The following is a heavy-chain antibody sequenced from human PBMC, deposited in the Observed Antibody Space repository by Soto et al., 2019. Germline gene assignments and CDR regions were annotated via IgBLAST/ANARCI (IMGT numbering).Heavy chain of an antibody. CDR1: GYTFTSYY. CDR2: TNPDGGST. CDR3: AKAPRGGVIITTSSAHIDY. Sequence: QVQLVQSGADVKKPGASVMLSCKASGYTFTSYYMHWVRQAPGQGLEWMGITNPDGGSTRYAQKFQGRVTMTRDTSTSTFYMELSSLRSEDTAVYYCAKAPRGGVIITTSSAHIDYWGQGTLVTVSS. D-gene: IGHD3-3*01. V-gene: IGHV1-46*01. J-gene: IGHJ4*02.